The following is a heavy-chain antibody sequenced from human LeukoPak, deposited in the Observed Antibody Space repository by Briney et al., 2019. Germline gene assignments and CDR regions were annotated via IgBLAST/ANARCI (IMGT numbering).Heavy chain of an antibody. Sequence: GESLKLSCTASGFTFSGSAMHWVRQASGQGMEWVGRIRSKANRYATTYAASVKGRFTISRDDSKNTAYLQMNSLKTEDTAVYYCTRRTVAGNYYYMDVWGKGTTVTVSS. J-gene: IGHJ6*03. CDR3: TRRTVAGNYYYMDV. D-gene: IGHD6-19*01. CDR2: IRSKANRYAT. V-gene: IGHV3-73*01. CDR1: GFTFSGSA.